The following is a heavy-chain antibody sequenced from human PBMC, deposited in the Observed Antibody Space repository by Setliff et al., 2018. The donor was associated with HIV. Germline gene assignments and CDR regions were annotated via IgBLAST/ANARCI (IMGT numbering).Heavy chain of an antibody. J-gene: IGHJ4*02. V-gene: IGHV3-7*01. CDR1: GFTFSTYS. Sequence: LSCAASGFTFSTYSLHWVRQAPGKGLEWVAFIQYDGSEKYYVDSVKGRFTISRDNAKNSLYLQVNSLRVEDSAVYYCASPTYYNFLNWGQGTLVTVSS. D-gene: IGHD3-9*01. CDR2: IQYDGSEK. CDR3: ASPTYYNFLN.